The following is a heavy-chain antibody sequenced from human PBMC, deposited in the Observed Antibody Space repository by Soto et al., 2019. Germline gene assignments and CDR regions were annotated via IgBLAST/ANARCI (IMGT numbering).Heavy chain of an antibody. CDR2: IIPIFGAA. CDR1: GGTFSSYA. CDR3: ARGSPNYGSAPAYGMDV. J-gene: IGHJ6*02. D-gene: IGHD3-10*01. Sequence: SVKVSCKASGGTFSSYAISWVRQAPGQGLEWMGGIIPIFGAANYAQKFQGRVTITADESTSTAYMELSSLRSEDTAVYYCARGSPNYGSAPAYGMDVWGQGTTVTVSS. V-gene: IGHV1-69*13.